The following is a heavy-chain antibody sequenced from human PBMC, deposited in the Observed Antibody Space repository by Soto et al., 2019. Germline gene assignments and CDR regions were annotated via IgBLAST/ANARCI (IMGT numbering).Heavy chain of an antibody. CDR3: TTATGTIAGYYYYGMDV. J-gene: IGHJ6*02. CDR1: GFTFSNAW. D-gene: IGHD1-1*01. V-gene: IGHV3-15*01. CDR2: IKSKTDGGTT. Sequence: VGSLRLSCAASGFTFSNAWMSWVRQAPGKGLEWVGRIKSKTDGGTTDYAAPVKGRFTISRDDSKNTLYLQMNSLKTEDTAVYYCTTATGTIAGYYYYGMDVWGQGTTVTVSS.